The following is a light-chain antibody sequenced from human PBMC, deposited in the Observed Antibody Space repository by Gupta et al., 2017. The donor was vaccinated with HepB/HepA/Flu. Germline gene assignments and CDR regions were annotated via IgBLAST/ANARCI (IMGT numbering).Light chain of an antibody. CDR1: QSVLYRSKNKNY. V-gene: IGKV4-1*01. J-gene: IGKJ2*01. CDR2: WAS. CDR3: QQYYSTPYT. Sequence: DLVMIQSPDSLAVSLGERATINCKSSQSVLYRSKNKNYLAWYQQKPGQPPKLLIYWASTRESGVPARFSGSGSGTDFTLTISSLQAEDVAVYYCQQYYSTPYTFGQGTKLEIK.